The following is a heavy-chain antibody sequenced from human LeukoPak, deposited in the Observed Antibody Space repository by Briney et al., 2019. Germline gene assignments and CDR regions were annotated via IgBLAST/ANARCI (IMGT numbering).Heavy chain of an antibody. CDR2: IKQDGSEK. Sequence: GGSLRLSCAASGFTFSNYWMSWVRQAPGKGLEWVANIKQDGSEKYYVDSVKGRFTISRDNAKNSLYLQMNSLRAEDTAVYYCARDSSSWYDAFDIWGQGTMVTVSS. CDR3: ARDSSSWYDAFDI. CDR1: GFTFSNYW. V-gene: IGHV3-7*01. D-gene: IGHD6-13*01. J-gene: IGHJ3*02.